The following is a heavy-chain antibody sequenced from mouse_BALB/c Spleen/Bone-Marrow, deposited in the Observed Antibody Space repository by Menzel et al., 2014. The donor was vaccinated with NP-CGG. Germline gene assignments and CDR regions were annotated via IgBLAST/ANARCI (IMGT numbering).Heavy chain of an antibody. CDR2: INSNGGST. V-gene: IGHV5-6-3*01. CDR1: GFTFSSYG. Sequence: EVQLVESGGGLVQPGGSLKLSCAASGFTFSSYGMSWVRQTPGKRLELVATINSNGGSTYYPDSVKGRFTISRDNAKNTLYLQMSSLKSEDTAMYYCARDSNDYWGQGTTLTVSS. J-gene: IGHJ2*01. CDR3: ARDSNDY.